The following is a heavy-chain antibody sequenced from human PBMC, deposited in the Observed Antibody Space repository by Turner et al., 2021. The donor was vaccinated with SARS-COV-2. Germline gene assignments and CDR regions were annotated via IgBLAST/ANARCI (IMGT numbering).Heavy chain of an antibody. CDR2: IDCSGST. Sequence: QLQLQESGPGLVKPSQTLSLPCTVSGGSIRSGDYYWSWIRQPPGKGLGWIGYIDCSGSTYYNPYLKGRVTISVDTSKNQFALKRSSVTAADTAVYYCARVVVLRRAYFDYWGQGTLVTVSS. CDR3: ARVVVLRRAYFDY. V-gene: IGHV4-30-4*01. CDR1: GGSIRSGDYY. D-gene: IGHD2-8*01. J-gene: IGHJ4*02.